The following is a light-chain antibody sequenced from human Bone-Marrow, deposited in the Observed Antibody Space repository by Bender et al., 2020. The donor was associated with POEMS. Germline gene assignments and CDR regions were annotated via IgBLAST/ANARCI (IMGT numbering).Light chain of an antibody. J-gene: IGLJ3*02. CDR2: KDT. CDR3: QSAHTSGTWV. V-gene: IGLV3-25*03. CDR1: ALPRQY. Sequence: SFELTQPPSVSVSPGQTARITCFGDALPRQYSYWYQQKPGQAPVLLIYKDTERPSGIPERFSASSSGTTVTLTISGVQSEDEADYYCQSAHTSGTWVFGGGTKLTVL.